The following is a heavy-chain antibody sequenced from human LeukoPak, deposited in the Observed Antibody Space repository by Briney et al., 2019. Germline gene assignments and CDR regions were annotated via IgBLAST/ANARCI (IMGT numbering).Heavy chain of an antibody. V-gene: IGHV4-59*01. D-gene: IGHD4-17*01. CDR3: ARPRIQNDYGDAFDI. CDR1: GGSISSYC. Sequence: SESLSLTCTVSGGSISSYCWSWIRQPPGKGLEWIGYIYYSGSTNSNPSLKSRVTISVDTSKNQFSLKLSSVTAADTAVYYCARPRIQNDYGDAFDIWGQGTMVTVSS. J-gene: IGHJ3*02. CDR2: IYYSGST.